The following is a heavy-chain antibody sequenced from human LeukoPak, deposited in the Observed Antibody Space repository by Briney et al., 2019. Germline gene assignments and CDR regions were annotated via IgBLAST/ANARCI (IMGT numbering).Heavy chain of an antibody. Sequence: SETLSLTCAVYGGSFSGYYWGWIRQPPGKGLEWIGEMNHSGSTNYNPSLKSRVTISGDTSKNQFSLKLSSVTAADTAVYYCARAGLAAIVIVPAAPSYYGMDVWGQGTTVTVSS. CDR3: ARAGLAAIVIVPAAPSYYGMDV. CDR2: MNHSGST. CDR1: GGSFSGYY. J-gene: IGHJ6*02. D-gene: IGHD2-2*01. V-gene: IGHV4-34*01.